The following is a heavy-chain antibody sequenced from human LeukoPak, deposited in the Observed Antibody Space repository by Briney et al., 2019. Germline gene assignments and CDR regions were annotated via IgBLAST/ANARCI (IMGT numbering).Heavy chain of an antibody. J-gene: IGHJ5*01. CDR3: ARESDSSGWYDS. Sequence: GGSLRLSCAAPGFSFDDYAIHWVRQAPGKGLEWVSLISGDGGSTFYADSVKGRFTISRDNSKNSLYLQMSSLRSEDTALYYCARESDSSGWYDSWGQGTLVTVPS. CDR1: GFSFDDYA. V-gene: IGHV3-43*02. D-gene: IGHD3-22*01. CDR2: ISGDGGST.